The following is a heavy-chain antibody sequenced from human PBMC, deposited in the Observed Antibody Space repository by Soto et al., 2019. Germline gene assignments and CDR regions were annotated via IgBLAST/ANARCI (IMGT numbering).Heavy chain of an antibody. J-gene: IGHJ4*02. D-gene: IGHD5-18*01. Sequence: GASVKVSCKASGYIFTSYYIHWVRQAPGQRLEWMGWINAGNGNTKYSQKFQGRVTITRDTSASTAYMELSSLRSEDTAVYYCARDPGYSYGYNWGQGTLVTVSS. CDR1: GYIFTSYY. CDR3: ARDPGYSYGYN. CDR2: INAGNGNT. V-gene: IGHV1-3*01.